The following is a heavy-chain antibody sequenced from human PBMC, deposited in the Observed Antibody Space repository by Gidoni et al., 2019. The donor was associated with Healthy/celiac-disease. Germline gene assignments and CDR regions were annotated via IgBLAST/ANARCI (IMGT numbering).Heavy chain of an antibody. Sequence: QVQLVESGGGVVPPGRSLRLSCAASGFTFSSYGMHWVRQAPGKGLEVLSVIWYDGSNKYYADSVKGRFTISRDNSKNTLYLQMNSLRAEDTAVYYCARDRGDGYIFWYFDLWGRGTLVTVSS. CDR1: GFTFSSYG. CDR2: IWYDGSNK. V-gene: IGHV3-33*01. J-gene: IGHJ2*01. D-gene: IGHD5-12*01. CDR3: ARDRGDGYIFWYFDL.